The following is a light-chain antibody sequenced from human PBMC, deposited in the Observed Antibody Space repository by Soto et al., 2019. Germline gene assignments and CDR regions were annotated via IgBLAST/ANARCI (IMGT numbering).Light chain of an antibody. J-gene: IGKJ1*01. V-gene: IGKV1-5*01. Sequence: DIQMTQSPSTLSASVGDRVTITFRASQSISNWLAWYQQKPGKAPKFLIYDASRLESGVPSRFSGSGSGTEFTLTISSLQPDDFATYYCQQYNSYSGTFGQGTKVDIK. CDR2: DAS. CDR3: QQYNSYSGT. CDR1: QSISNW.